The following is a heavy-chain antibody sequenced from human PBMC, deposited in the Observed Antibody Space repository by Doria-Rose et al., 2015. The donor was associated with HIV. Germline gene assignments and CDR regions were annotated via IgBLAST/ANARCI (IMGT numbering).Heavy chain of an antibody. V-gene: IGHV2-26*01. CDR1: GVSLSSPGMG. Sequence: QVTLKESGPVLVKPTETLTLTCTVSGVSLSSPGMGVSWIRQPPGKALEWLANIFSDDERSYKTPLKSRLTISRSTSKSQLVLTMTDMDPVDTATYYCARIKSSRWYHKYYFDFWGQGTLVIVSA. J-gene: IGHJ4*02. D-gene: IGHD6-13*01. CDR3: ARIKSSRWYHKYYFDF. CDR2: IFSDDER.